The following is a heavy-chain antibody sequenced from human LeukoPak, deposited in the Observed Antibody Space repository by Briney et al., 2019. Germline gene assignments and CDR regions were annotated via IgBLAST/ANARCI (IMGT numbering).Heavy chain of an antibody. CDR2: ISFDGSIK. D-gene: IGHD6-19*01. CDR3: ARDRGSSGYSSYIDY. J-gene: IGHJ4*02. Sequence: GGSLRLSCAASGFTFSSYAMSWVRQAPGKGLEWIAVISFDGSIKYYADSVKGRFTISRDNSKNTLYLQMTSLRVEETAVYYCARDRGSSGYSSYIDYWGQGTLVTVSS. V-gene: IGHV3-30-3*01. CDR1: GFTFSSYA.